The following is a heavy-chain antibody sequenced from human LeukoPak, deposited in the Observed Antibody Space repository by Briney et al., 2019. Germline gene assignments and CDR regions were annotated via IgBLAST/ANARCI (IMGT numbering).Heavy chain of an antibody. CDR1: GFTVSNNY. CDR3: AGSLAYCGGDCRLGDY. J-gene: IGHJ4*02. Sequence: GGSLRLSCAASGFTVSNNYMGWVRQAPAKGLEWVSVIYSVGSTYYADSVRGRFTISRDKSKNTLYLQMNSLRVDDTAVYYCAGSLAYCGGDCRLGDYWGQGTLVTVSS. D-gene: IGHD2-21*02. V-gene: IGHV3-66*01. CDR2: IYSVGST.